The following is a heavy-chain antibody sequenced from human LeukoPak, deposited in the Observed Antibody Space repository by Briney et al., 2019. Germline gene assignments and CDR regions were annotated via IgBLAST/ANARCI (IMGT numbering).Heavy chain of an antibody. CDR2: IYTSGST. J-gene: IGHJ6*03. Sequence: NTSETLSLTCTVSGGSISSYYWSWIRQPPGKGLEWIGYIYTSGSTNYNPSLKSRVTISVDTSKNQFSLKLSSVTAADTAVYYCARRVVGATARIYYYYYMDVWGKGTTVTVSS. D-gene: IGHD1-26*01. V-gene: IGHV4-4*09. CDR1: GGSISSYY. CDR3: ARRVVGATARIYYYYYMDV.